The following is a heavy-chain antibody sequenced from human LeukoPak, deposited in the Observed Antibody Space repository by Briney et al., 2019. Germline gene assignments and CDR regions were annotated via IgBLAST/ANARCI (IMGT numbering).Heavy chain of an antibody. J-gene: IGHJ3*02. D-gene: IGHD2-21*01. Sequence: SETLSLTCSVSRGSISSYYWSWIRQPAGKGLEWIGRVYSSGSTNYNPSLKSRVTMSIDTSKNQFSLKLSSVTAADTAVYYCARLWPEGDAFDIWGQGTMVTVSS. CDR1: RGSISSYY. CDR3: ARLWPEGDAFDI. V-gene: IGHV4-4*07. CDR2: VYSSGST.